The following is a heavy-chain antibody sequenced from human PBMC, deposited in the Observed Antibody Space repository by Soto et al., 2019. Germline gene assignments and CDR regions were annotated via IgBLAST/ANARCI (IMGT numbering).Heavy chain of an antibody. Sequence: SVKFSCQASGYTFTCYYMHCVRQSPGQGLAWMGCINPNSGGTNYAQKFPGRVTMTRDTSISTAYMELSRLRSDDMAVYYCARVIPAALSIAVAANELDYWGQGTLVTVSS. V-gene: IGHV1-2*02. D-gene: IGHD6-19*01. CDR3: ARVIPAALSIAVAANELDY. CDR2: INPNSGGT. J-gene: IGHJ4*02. CDR1: GYTFTCYY.